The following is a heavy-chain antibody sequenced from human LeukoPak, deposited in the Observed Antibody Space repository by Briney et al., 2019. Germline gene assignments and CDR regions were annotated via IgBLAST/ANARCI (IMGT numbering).Heavy chain of an antibody. J-gene: IGHJ4*02. CDR3: AKGVNYFVLEY. V-gene: IGHV3-23*01. Sequence: PGGSLRLSCAVSGFTFSSHAMCWVRQAPGRGLEWVSSIDIGGGSTNYADSVKGRFTIFRDNSKNTVYLQMNGLRAEDTALYYCAKGVNYFVLEYWGQGTLVTISS. CDR1: GFTFSSHA. CDR2: IDIGGGST. D-gene: IGHD3-10*02.